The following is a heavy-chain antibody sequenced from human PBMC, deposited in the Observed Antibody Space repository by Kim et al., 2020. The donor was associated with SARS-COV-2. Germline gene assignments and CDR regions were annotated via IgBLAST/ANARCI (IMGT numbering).Heavy chain of an antibody. Sequence: SVKVSCKASGGTFSSYAISWVRQAPGQGLEWMGGIIPIFGTANYAQKFQGRVTITADESTSTAYMELSSLRSEDTAVYYCASSSDPNYDSSGNPGPFDYWGQGTLVTVSS. CDR2: IIPIFGTA. V-gene: IGHV1-69*13. D-gene: IGHD3-22*01. J-gene: IGHJ4*02. CDR3: ASSSDPNYDSSGNPGPFDY. CDR1: GGTFSSYA.